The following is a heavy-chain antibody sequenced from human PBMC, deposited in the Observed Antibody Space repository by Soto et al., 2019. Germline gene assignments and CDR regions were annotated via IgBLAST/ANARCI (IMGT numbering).Heavy chain of an antibody. CDR2: ISGSGGST. Sequence: GRSLRLSCAASGCTFSSYAMSWVRQAPGKGLEWVSAISGSGGSTYYADSVKGRFTISRDNSKNTLYLQMNSLRAEDTAVYYCAKGMGPYYYYGMDVWGQGTTVTVSS. CDR3: AKGMGPYYYYGMDV. CDR1: GCTFSSYA. J-gene: IGHJ6*02. V-gene: IGHV3-23*01.